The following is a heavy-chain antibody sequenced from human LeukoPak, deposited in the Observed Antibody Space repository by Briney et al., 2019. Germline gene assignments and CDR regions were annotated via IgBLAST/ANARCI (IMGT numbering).Heavy chain of an antibody. Sequence: GRSLRLSCATSGLTFYDYAMHWVRQAPGKGLEWVPGITWNSGSIAYADSVKGRFTISRDNAKNSLYLQVNSLRSEDTALYFCAAGAGITRYWGQGTLVTVSS. V-gene: IGHV3-9*01. CDR1: GLTFYDYA. CDR3: AAGAGITRY. CDR2: ITWNSGSI. J-gene: IGHJ4*02. D-gene: IGHD3-10*01.